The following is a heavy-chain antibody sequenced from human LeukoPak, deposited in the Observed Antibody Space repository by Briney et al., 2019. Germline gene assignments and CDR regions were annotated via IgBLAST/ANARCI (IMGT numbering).Heavy chain of an antibody. CDR2: IYSSGII. CDR3: ARDTGKSGYPDD. J-gene: IGHJ4*02. D-gene: IGHD3-3*01. V-gene: IGHV4-4*07. CDR1: GGSISSYY. Sequence: TSETLSLTCTVSGGSISSYYWSWIRQPAGKAPEWIGRIYSSGIIKYNPSLKSPVHISLAHSKNQLSLKLSYVAAADTGVYYCARDTGKSGYPDDWGQGTLVTVSS.